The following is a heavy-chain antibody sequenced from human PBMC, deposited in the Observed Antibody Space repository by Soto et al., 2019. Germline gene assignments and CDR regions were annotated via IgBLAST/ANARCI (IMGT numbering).Heavy chain of an antibody. D-gene: IGHD2-8*01. Sequence: HPGGSLRLSCAASGFTFDDYAMHWVRQAPGKGLEWVSGISWNSGSIGYADSVKGRFTISRDNAKNSLYLQKNSLRAEDTALYYCAKAVYCTNVVCSTGNYYCDGMDVWGRGSTVTVS. CDR2: ISWNSGSI. CDR3: AKAVYCTNVVCSTGNYYCDGMDV. CDR1: GFTFDDYA. V-gene: IGHV3-9*01. J-gene: IGHJ6*02.